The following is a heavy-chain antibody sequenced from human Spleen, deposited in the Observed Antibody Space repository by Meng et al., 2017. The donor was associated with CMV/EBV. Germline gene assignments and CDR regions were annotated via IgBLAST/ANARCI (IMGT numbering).Heavy chain of an antibody. J-gene: IGHJ5*02. V-gene: IGHV3-48*04. CDR1: GFTFRTYS. CDR2: ISSSSTII. Sequence: GESLKISCAASGFTFRTYSMNWVRQAPGKGLEWVSYISSSSTIIYYADSVKGRFTISRDNAKNSLYLQMNSLRAEDTAVYFCARGYHDREFRSWGKGTLVTVS. CDR3: ARGYHDREFRS. D-gene: IGHD3-22*01.